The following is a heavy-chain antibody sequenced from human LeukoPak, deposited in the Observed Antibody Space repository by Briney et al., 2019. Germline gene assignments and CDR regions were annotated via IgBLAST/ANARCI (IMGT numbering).Heavy chain of an antibody. Sequence: SETLSLTCAVYGGSFSGYYWSWIRQPPGKGLEWIGEINHSGSTNYNPSLKSRVTISVDTSKNQFSLKLSSATAADTAVYYCARGPDVLRYFDWLIPFDYWGQGTLVTVSS. CDR2: INHSGST. D-gene: IGHD3-9*01. J-gene: IGHJ4*02. CDR3: ARGPDVLRYFDWLIPFDY. V-gene: IGHV4-34*01. CDR1: GGSFSGYY.